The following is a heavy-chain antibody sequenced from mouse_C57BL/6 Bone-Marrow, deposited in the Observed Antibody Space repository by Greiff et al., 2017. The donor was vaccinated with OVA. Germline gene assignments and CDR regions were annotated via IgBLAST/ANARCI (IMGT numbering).Heavy chain of an antibody. V-gene: IGHV1-9*01. D-gene: IGHD4-1*01. CDR3: ARLRLGPYWYFDV. CDR1: GYTFTSYW. CDR2: ILPGSGST. Sequence: VQLQQPGAELVKPGASVKMSCKASGYTFTSYWITWVKQRPGHGLEWIGEILPGSGSTNYNEKFKGKATFTADTSSNTAYMQLSSLTTEDSAIYYCARLRLGPYWYFDVWGTGTTVTVSS. J-gene: IGHJ1*03.